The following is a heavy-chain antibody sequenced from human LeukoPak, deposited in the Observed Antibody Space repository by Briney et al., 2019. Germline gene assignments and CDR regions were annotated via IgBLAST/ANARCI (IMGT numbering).Heavy chain of an antibody. CDR3: ARATYYDFWSGPIYYFDY. D-gene: IGHD3-3*01. CDR2: ISSSSSEI. CDR1: GFTFSSYS. J-gene: IGHJ4*02. V-gene: IGHV3-21*01. Sequence: PGGSLRLSCAASGFTFSSYSMNWVHQAPGKGLAWVSSISSSSSEIYYADSVKGRFTISRDNAKNSLYLQMNSLRAEDTAVYYCARATYYDFWSGPIYYFDYWGQGTLVTVSS.